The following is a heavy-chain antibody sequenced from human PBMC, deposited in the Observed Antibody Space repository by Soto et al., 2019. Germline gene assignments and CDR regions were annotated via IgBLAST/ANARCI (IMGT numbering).Heavy chain of an antibody. CDR1: GFTFSSYW. CDR3: ARGDYFDRRFDY. V-gene: IGHV3-7*03. CDR2: IKQDESEK. D-gene: IGHD3-22*01. J-gene: IGHJ4*02. Sequence: TGGSLRLSCVTSGFTFSSYWMSWVRQPPGKGLEWVATIKQDESEKYYVDSVKGRFTVSRDNAKNSLYLQMNTLRAEDTAVYYCARGDYFDRRFDYWGQGALVTVSS.